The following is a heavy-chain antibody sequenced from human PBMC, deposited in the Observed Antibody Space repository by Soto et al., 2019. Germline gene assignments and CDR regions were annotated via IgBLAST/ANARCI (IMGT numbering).Heavy chain of an antibody. CDR1: GGSISSYY. D-gene: IGHD2-15*01. CDR2: MYYGGRT. J-gene: IGHJ5*02. V-gene: IGHV4-59*08. Sequence: SETLSLTCTVSGGSISSYYWSWIRQPPGKGQEWIGYMYYGGRTNYNPSLKSRVTISVDTSKMQVSLKLSSVNAADTAVYFCARGTPSPLIVRSSRGPWFDPWGQGTLVTVSS. CDR3: ARGTPSPLIVRSSRGPWFDP.